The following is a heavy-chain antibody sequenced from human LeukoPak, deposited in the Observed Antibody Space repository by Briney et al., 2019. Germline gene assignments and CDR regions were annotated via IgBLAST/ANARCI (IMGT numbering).Heavy chain of an antibody. D-gene: IGHD2-2*01. Sequence: SQTLSLTCAISGDSVSSDSVNWNWIRQSPSRGLEWLGRTYYRSTWYNDYAVSVRGRITVNPDTSKNQFSLHLNSVTPEDTAVYYCARRLTQYDCFDPWGQGILVTVSS. CDR1: GDSVSSDSVN. J-gene: IGHJ5*02. CDR2: TYYRSTWYN. V-gene: IGHV6-1*01. CDR3: ARRLTQYDCFDP.